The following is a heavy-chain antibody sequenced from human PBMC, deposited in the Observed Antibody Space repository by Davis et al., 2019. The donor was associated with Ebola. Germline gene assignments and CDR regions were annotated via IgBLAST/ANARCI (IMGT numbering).Heavy chain of an antibody. Sequence: GGSLRLSCAASGFTFSSYAMHWVRQAPGKGLEWVAVISYDGSNKYYADSVKGRFTISRDNSKNTLYLQMNSLRAEDTAVYYCAKNRIPRIYYNMDVWGQGTTVTVSS. CDR3: AKNRIPRIYYNMDV. J-gene: IGHJ6*02. CDR2: ISYDGSNK. CDR1: GFTFSSYA. D-gene: IGHD2-15*01. V-gene: IGHV3-30*04.